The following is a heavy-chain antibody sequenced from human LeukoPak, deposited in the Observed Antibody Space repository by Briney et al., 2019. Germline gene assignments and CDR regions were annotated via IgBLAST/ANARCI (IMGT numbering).Heavy chain of an antibody. CDR3: ARDPSSSWYSNNWFDP. D-gene: IGHD6-13*01. Sequence: KPGGSLRLSCAASGFTFSSYSMNWVRQAPGKGLEWVSSISSSSSYIYYADSVKGRFTISRDNAKNPLYLQMNSLRAEDTAVYYCARDPSSSWYSNNWFDPWGQGTLVTVSS. CDR2: ISSSSSYI. CDR1: GFTFSSYS. V-gene: IGHV3-21*01. J-gene: IGHJ5*02.